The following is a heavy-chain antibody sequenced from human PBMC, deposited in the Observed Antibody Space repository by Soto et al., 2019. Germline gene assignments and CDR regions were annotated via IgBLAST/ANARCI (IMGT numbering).Heavy chain of an antibody. Sequence: ESLKISCKGSGYSFTSYWIGWVRQMPGKGLEWMGIIYPGDSDTRYSPSFQGQVTISADKSIRTAYLQWSSLKASDTAMYYCARGGYCSSTSCYAGPGAFDIWGQGTMVTVSS. CDR3: ARGGYCSSTSCYAGPGAFDI. J-gene: IGHJ3*02. CDR2: IYPGDSDT. D-gene: IGHD2-2*01. V-gene: IGHV5-51*01. CDR1: GYSFTSYW.